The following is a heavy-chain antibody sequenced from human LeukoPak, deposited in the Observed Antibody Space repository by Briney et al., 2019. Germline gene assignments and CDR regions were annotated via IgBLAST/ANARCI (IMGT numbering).Heavy chain of an antibody. CDR1: GFSFTNVW. J-gene: IGHJ4*02. D-gene: IGHD6-13*01. CDR3: TTPIAAAGHSDY. CDR2: IKSKTDGGTT. V-gene: IGHV3-15*01. Sequence: GGSLRLSCAASGFSFTNVWMSWVRQAPGKGLEWVGRIKSKTDGGTTAYAASVKGRFTISRDDSKNTLYLQMNSLKSEDTAVYYCTTPIAAAGHSDYWGQGTLVTVSS.